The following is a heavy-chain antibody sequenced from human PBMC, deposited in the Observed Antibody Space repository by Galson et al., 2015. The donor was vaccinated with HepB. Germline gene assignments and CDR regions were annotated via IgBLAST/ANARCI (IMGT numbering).Heavy chain of an antibody. J-gene: IGHJ4*02. V-gene: IGHV3-11*01. CDR1: GYTVSDYF. CDR3: AREDDILDY. Sequence: SLRLSCAASGYTVSDYFMSWVRQAPGKGLEWVSYISSSSDIIYYEAYVRGRFTVSRDNSKNPLHLQLNSLTVEDTAVYYCAREDDILDYWGQGTLVTVSS. CDR2: ISSSSDII. D-gene: IGHD3-22*01.